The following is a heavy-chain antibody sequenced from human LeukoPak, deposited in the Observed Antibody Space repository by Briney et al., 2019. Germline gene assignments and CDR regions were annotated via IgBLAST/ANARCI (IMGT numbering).Heavy chain of an antibody. CDR2: IYYSGNT. Sequence: SETLSLTCTVSGGSISSYYWSWIRQPPGKGLGWIGYIYYSGNTNYNPSLKSRVTISLDTSKNQFSLNLRSVTPADTAVYYCARAPGGNPTTHYFDSWGQGTLVTVSS. CDR3: ARAPGGNPTTHYFDS. CDR1: GGSISSYY. J-gene: IGHJ4*02. V-gene: IGHV4-59*01. D-gene: IGHD1-14*01.